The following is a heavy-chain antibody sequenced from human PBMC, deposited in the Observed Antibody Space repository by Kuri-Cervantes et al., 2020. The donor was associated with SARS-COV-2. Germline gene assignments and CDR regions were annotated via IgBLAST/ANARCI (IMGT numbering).Heavy chain of an antibody. CDR3: ARQMMSSITIFGVVITRNWFDP. CDR2: ISYSGST. V-gene: IGHV4-39*01. D-gene: IGHD3-3*01. CDR1: GGSISASTYY. J-gene: IGHJ5*02. Sequence: SETLSLTCTVSGGSISASTYYWGWIRQPPGKGLEWIGGISYSGSTYYNPSLKSRVTISVDTSKNQFSLKLSSVTAADTAVYYCARQMMSSITIFGVVITRNWFDPWGQGTLVTVSS.